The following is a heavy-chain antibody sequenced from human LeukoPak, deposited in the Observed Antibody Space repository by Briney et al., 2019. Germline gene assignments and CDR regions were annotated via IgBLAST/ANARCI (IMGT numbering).Heavy chain of an antibody. Sequence: GGSLRLSCAASGLTVSSNYMSWVRQAPGKGLEWVSVIYSGGSTYYADSVKGRFTISRDNSKNTLYLQMNSLRAEDTAVYYCARESNICSGGSCYYEPFDYWGQGTLVTVSS. V-gene: IGHV3-53*01. CDR3: ARESNICSGGSCYYEPFDY. CDR1: GLTVSSNY. J-gene: IGHJ4*02. D-gene: IGHD2-15*01. CDR2: IYSGGST.